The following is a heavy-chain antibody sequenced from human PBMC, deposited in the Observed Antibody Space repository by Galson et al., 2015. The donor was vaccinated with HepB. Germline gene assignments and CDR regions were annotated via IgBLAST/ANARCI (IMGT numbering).Heavy chain of an antibody. CDR3: AKETSIIESYWYWND. Sequence: SLRLSCAASGFIFSNFGMHWLRQAPGKGPEWLGVIAYDGSSGYYEDSVKGRFTISRDNSKNTVFLHMSSLRPEDTAVYYCAKETSIIESYWYWNDWGQGT. J-gene: IGHJ4*02. CDR1: GFIFSNFG. D-gene: IGHD3-10*01. CDR2: IAYDGSSG. V-gene: IGHV3-30*15.